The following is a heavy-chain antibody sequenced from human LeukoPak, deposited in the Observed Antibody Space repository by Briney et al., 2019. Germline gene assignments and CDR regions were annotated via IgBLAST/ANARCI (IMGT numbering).Heavy chain of an antibody. V-gene: IGHV1-69*13. CDR2: IIPIFGTA. D-gene: IGHD5-18*01. J-gene: IGHJ4*02. Sequence: SVEVSCKASGGTFSSYAISWVRQAPGQGLEWMGGIIPIFGTANYAQKFQGRVTITADESTSTAYMELSSLRSEDTAVYYCARVFRPYTAMDPFDYWGQGTLVTVSS. CDR3: ARVFRPYTAMDPFDY. CDR1: GGTFSSYA.